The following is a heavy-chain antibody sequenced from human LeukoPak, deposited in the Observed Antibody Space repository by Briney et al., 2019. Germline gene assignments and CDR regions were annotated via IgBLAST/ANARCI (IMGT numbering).Heavy chain of an antibody. D-gene: IGHD1-7*01. V-gene: IGHV3-23*01. CDR2: ISGRKRST. CDR3: AKGYNWNSEFPGATHY. CDR1: GFPFSSYT. Sequence: GGPLTLPCTASGFPFSSYTKTGPRQAPGKGLEWVTSISGRKRSTYYADSVKGRFTISRDNSKNTLYLQMNSLRAGDTAVYYCAKGYNWNSEFPGATHYWGQGTLVTVSS. J-gene: IGHJ4*02.